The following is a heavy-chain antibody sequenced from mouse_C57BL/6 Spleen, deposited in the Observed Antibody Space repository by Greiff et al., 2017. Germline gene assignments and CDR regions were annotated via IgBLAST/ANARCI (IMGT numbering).Heavy chain of an antibody. J-gene: IGHJ4*01. CDR2: IYPGDGDT. V-gene: IGHV1-82*01. CDR3: ARPSITTGMDY. CDR1: GYAFSSSW. Sequence: QVQLQQSGPELVKPGASVKISCKASGYAFSSSWMNWVKQRPGKGLEWIGRIYPGDGDTNYNGKFKGKATLTADKSSSTAYMQLSSLTSEDSAVYFCARPSITTGMDYWGQGTTVTVSS. D-gene: IGHD1-1*01.